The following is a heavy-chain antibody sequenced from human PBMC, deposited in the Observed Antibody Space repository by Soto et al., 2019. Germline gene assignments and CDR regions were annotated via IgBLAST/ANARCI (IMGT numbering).Heavy chain of an antibody. V-gene: IGHV4-4*07. Sequence: PSETMSVTSPVASGSIGTYFWSWIRQPAGKGLEWIGRIYTSGSTNYNPSLKSRVTMSVDTSKNQFSLKLSSVTAADTAVYYCARGDGVALDVWGQGTTVTVSS. CDR1: SGSIGTYF. D-gene: IGHD2-15*01. CDR2: IYTSGST. J-gene: IGHJ6*02. CDR3: ARGDGVALDV.